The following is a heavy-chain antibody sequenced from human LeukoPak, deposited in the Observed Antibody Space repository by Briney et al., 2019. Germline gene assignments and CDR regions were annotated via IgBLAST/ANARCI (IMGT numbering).Heavy chain of an antibody. V-gene: IGHV3-9*01. CDR3: AKGMRYDFWSGFPAFIH. CDR2: ISWDSGSI. CDR1: GFTFDDYA. D-gene: IGHD3-3*01. Sequence: PGRSLRLSCAASGFTFDDYAMHWVRQAPGKGLEGVSGISWDSGSIGYADSVKGLFTISRDNAKNSLYLQMNSLRPEDTALYYCAKGMRYDFWSGFPAFIHWGQGTLVTVSS. J-gene: IGHJ4*02.